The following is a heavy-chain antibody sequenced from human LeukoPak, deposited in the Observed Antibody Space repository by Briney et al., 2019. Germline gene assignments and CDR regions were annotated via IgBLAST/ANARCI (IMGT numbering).Heavy chain of an antibody. V-gene: IGHV4-39*01. CDR1: GGSISSSSYY. J-gene: IGHJ4*02. Sequence: SETLSLTCTVSGGSISSSSYYWGWIRQPPGKGLEWIGSIYYSGSTYYNPSLKSRVTISVDTSKNQFSLKLSSVTAADTAVYYCARSRSIAAAHFDYWGQGTLVTVSS. D-gene: IGHD6-13*01. CDR2: IYYSGST. CDR3: ARSRSIAAAHFDY.